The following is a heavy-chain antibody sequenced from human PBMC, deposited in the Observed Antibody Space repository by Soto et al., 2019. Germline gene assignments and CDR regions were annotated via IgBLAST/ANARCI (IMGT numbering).Heavy chain of an antibody. V-gene: IGHV4-59*01. J-gene: IGHJ4*02. CDR3: ARGDILTGYYLY. CDR1: GGSISRYY. D-gene: IGHD3-9*01. Sequence: SETLSLTCTVSGGSISRYYWSWIRQPPGKGLEWIGYIYYSGSTNYNPSLKSRVTISVDTSKNQFSLKLSSVTAADTAVYYCARGDILTGYYLYWGQGTLVTVSS. CDR2: IYYSGST.